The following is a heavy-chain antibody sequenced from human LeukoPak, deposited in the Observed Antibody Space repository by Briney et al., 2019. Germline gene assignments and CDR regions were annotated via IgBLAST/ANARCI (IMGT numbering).Heavy chain of an antibody. D-gene: IGHD3-22*01. CDR2: IYHSGST. Sequence: SETLSLTCAVSGGSISSGGYSWSWIRQPPGKGLEWIGYIYHSGSTYYNLSLKSRVTISVDRSKNQFSLKLSSVTAADTAVYYCARAGKYYYGSSGYQPEYNWFDPWGQGTLVTVSS. J-gene: IGHJ5*02. CDR3: ARAGKYYYGSSGYQPEYNWFDP. CDR1: GGSISSGGYS. V-gene: IGHV4-30-2*01.